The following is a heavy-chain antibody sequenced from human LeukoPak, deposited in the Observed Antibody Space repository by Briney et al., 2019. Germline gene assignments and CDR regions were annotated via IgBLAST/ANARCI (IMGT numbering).Heavy chain of an antibody. Sequence: PGGSLRLSCAASGLIVSQNYMSWVRQAPGRGLEWVSLIYSDGSTHYADSVKGRFTMSRDSSKNTVYLEINSLRPEDTAMYFCVRGRAGAKDWVEFDPWGQGTLVTVSS. V-gene: IGHV3-66*02. CDR2: IYSDGST. CDR3: VRGRAGAKDWVEFDP. CDR1: GLIVSQNY. D-gene: IGHD3/OR15-3a*01. J-gene: IGHJ5*02.